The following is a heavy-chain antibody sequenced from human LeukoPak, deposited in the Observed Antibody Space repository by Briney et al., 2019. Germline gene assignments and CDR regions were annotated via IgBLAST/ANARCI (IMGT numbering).Heavy chain of an antibody. CDR3: TRHQSPYLDAFDL. V-gene: IGHV3-49*04. CDR1: SFTFGDYP. D-gene: IGHD2-2*01. Sequence: GGSLRLSCTSASFTFGDYPLSWVRQAPGRGLEWITFIKTKPFGGTSEYAASVKGRFTFSRDDSKNIAYLQMNRLNTEDTAVYYCTRHQSPYLDAFDLWGQGTMVTVAS. CDR2: IKTKPFGGTS. J-gene: IGHJ3*01.